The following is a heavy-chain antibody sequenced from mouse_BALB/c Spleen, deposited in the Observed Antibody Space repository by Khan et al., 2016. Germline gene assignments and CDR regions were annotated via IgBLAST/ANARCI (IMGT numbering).Heavy chain of an antibody. V-gene: IGHV1-80*01. Sequence: QVRLQQSGAELVRPGSSVKISCKASGYAFSSYWMNWVKQRPGQGLEWIGQIFPGDGDTNYNGKFKGKATLTADKSSSTAYMQLSSLTTEDSAVNFGAELTGMREAMDYWGLGTSATVSS. CDR2: IFPGDGDT. D-gene: IGHD4-1*01. CDR3: AELTGMREAMDY. J-gene: IGHJ4*01. CDR1: GYAFSSYW.